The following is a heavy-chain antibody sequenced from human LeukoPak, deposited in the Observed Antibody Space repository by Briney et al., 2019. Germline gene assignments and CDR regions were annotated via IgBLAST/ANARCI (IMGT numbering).Heavy chain of an antibody. J-gene: IGHJ5*02. CDR3: ARSIAAAASQWFDP. D-gene: IGHD6-13*01. Sequence: PSETLSLTCTVSGYSISSGYYWGWIRQPPGKGLEWIGSIYYSGSTYYNPSLKSRVTISVDTSKNQFSLKLSSVTAADTAVYYCARSIAAAASQWFDPWGQGTLVTVSS. CDR1: GYSISSGYY. V-gene: IGHV4-38-2*02. CDR2: IYYSGST.